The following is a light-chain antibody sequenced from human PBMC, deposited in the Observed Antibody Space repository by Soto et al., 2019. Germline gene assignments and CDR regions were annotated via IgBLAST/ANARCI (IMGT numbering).Light chain of an antibody. CDR1: SSNIGNNY. CDR3: GTWDSSLSARV. Sequence: QSVLTQPPSVSAAPGQTVTISCSGSSSNIGNNYVSWYQQLPGTAPKLLIYDNNKPPSGIPDRFSGSKSGTSATLGITGLQTGDEADYYCGTWDSSLSARVFGGGTKLTVL. J-gene: IGLJ2*01. V-gene: IGLV1-51*01. CDR2: DNN.